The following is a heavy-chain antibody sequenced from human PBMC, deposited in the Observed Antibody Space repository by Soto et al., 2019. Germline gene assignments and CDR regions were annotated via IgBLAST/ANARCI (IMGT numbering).Heavy chain of an antibody. CDR3: ARGDYDILTGYYHFDY. D-gene: IGHD3-9*01. Sequence: KTSETLSLTCAVSGGSISSSNWWSWVRQPPGKGLEWIGEIYHSGSTNYNPSLKSRVTISVDKSKNQFSLKLSSVTAADTAVYYCARGDYDILTGYYHFDYWGQGTLVTVSS. V-gene: IGHV4-4*02. CDR2: IYHSGST. J-gene: IGHJ4*02. CDR1: GGSISSSNW.